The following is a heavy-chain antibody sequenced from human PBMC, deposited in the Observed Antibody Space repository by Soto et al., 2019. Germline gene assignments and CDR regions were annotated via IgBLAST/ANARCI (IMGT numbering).Heavy chain of an antibody. J-gene: IGHJ4*02. D-gene: IGHD4-17*01. Sequence: EVQLVESGGGLVQPGRSLRLSCAASGFTFDDYAMHWVRQPPGKGLEWVSSISWNSGNLGYADSVKGRFTISRDNAKNSLYLQMISLRGEDTALYYCAKGASTTVFAFNDYWGQGTLVTVSS. CDR1: GFTFDDYA. CDR2: ISWNSGNL. CDR3: AKGASTTVFAFNDY. V-gene: IGHV3-9*01.